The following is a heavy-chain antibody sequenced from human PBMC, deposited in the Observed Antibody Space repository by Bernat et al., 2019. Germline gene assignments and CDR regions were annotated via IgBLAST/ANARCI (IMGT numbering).Heavy chain of an antibody. J-gene: IGHJ1*01. CDR1: VGSFSGYY. CDR2: VNHSGIT. CDR3: AGGVISAAGDLCFQY. D-gene: IGHD6-13*01. V-gene: IGHV4-34*02. Sequence: QVHLQQWGAGLLKPSETLSLTCAVYVGSFSGYYWSWIRQAPGKGLEWIGEVNHSGITNYNPSLKSRVAISVDTSRNQFCLKLNSVCAADTAVYYSAGGVISAAGDLCFQYWGQGTLVTVSS.